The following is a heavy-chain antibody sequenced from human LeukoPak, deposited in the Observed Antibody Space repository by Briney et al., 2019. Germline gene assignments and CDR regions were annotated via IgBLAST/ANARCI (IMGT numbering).Heavy chain of an antibody. J-gene: IGHJ6*03. Sequence: SETLSLTCTVSGASISNYFWTWIRQPAGKGLEWIGRIYTSGSTNYNPSLKSRVTMSVDTSKSQFSLNLSSVTAADTAVYYCARVRRGYSGYDSITYYYMDVWGKGTTVTVSS. D-gene: IGHD5-12*01. CDR3: ARVRRGYSGYDSITYYYMDV. CDR1: GASISNYF. CDR2: IYTSGST. V-gene: IGHV4-4*07.